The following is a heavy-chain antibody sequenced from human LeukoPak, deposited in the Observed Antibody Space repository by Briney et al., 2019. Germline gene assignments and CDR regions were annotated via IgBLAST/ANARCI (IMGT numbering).Heavy chain of an antibody. Sequence: PGGSLRLSCAASGFTFSNYWMSWVRQAPGKGLEWVANIKQDGSEKYYVDSVKGRFTISRENAKNSLSLQMNSLRAEDTAVYYCARSDATVTPSFDSWGQGTLVTVSS. CDR3: ARSDATVTPSFDS. V-gene: IGHV3-7*01. D-gene: IGHD4-11*01. CDR1: GFTFSNYW. J-gene: IGHJ4*02. CDR2: IKQDGSEK.